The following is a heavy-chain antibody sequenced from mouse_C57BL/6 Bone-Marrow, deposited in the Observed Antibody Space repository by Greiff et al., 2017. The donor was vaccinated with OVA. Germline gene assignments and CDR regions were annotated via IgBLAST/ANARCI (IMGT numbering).Heavy chain of an antibody. V-gene: IGHV1-61*01. Sequence: QVQLQQPGAELVRPGSSVKLSCKASGYTFTSYWMDWVKQRPGQGLEWIGNIYPSDSETHYNQKFKDKATLTVDKSSSTSYMQLSSLTSEDSAVYYCAKLNYGSPYWGQGTLVTVSA. CDR2: IYPSDSET. CDR3: AKLNYGSPY. CDR1: GYTFTSYW. J-gene: IGHJ3*01. D-gene: IGHD1-1*01.